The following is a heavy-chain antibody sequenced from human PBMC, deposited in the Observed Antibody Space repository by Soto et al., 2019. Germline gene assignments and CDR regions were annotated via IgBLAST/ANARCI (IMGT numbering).Heavy chain of an antibody. J-gene: IGHJ4*02. D-gene: IGHD3-16*01. CDR2: IYYSGGT. CDR1: GGSISSYY. Sequence: QVQLQESGPGLVKPSETLSLTCTVSGGSISSYYWSWIRQPPGKGLEWIGYIYYSGGTNYNPSLKTRVTISVDTSKNQFSLKLSSVTAADTAVYYCARSRGGYFGYWGQGTLVTVSS. V-gene: IGHV4-59*01. CDR3: ARSRGGYFGY.